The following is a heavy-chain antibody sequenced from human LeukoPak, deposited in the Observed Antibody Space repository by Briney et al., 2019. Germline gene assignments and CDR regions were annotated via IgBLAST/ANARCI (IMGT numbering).Heavy chain of an antibody. CDR3: AREVGGPAC. J-gene: IGHJ4*02. CDR1: GFTFTKYW. D-gene: IGHD1-26*01. CDR2: IKQDGSDK. Sequence: GGSLRLSCAASGFTFTKYWMTWVRQAPGKGLEWVGNIKQDGSDKNYMDSVKGRFTISRDNTKNSVYLQMSSLRAEDTAVYYCAREVGGPACWGQGPLATVSS. V-gene: IGHV3-7*01.